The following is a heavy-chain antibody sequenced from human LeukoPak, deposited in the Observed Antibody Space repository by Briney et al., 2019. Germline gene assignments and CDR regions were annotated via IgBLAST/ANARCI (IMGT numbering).Heavy chain of an antibody. CDR2: ISYDGSNK. J-gene: IGHJ6*02. D-gene: IGHD3-9*01. Sequence: GRSLRLSCAASGFTFGSYAMHWVRQAPGKGLEWVAVISYDGSNKYYADSVKGRFTISRDNSKNTLYLQMNSLRAEGTAVYYCAREKDYDILTGYYTAEGYYYYGMDVWGQGTTVTVSS. CDR1: GFTFGSYA. V-gene: IGHV3-30-3*01. CDR3: AREKDYDILTGYYTAEGYYYYGMDV.